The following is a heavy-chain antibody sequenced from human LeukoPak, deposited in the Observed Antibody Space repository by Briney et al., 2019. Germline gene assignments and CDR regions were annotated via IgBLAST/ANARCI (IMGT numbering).Heavy chain of an antibody. Sequence: LETLSLTCTVSGVSISSNSYYWGWIRQPPGKELEWVGSMSYGGSTYYNPSLKSRVTMSVDTSKNQFSLKLTSVTAADTAVYHCARHPFAAHHRVDYWGQGTLVTVSS. D-gene: IGHD6-6*01. V-gene: IGHV4-39*01. CDR1: GVSISSNSYY. CDR2: MSYGGST. CDR3: ARHPFAAHHRVDY. J-gene: IGHJ4*02.